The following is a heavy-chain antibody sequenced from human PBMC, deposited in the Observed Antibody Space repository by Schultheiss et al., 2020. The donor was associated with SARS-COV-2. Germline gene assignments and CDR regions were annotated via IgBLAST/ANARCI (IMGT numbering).Heavy chain of an antibody. CDR1: GFTFSSYG. J-gene: IGHJ4*02. V-gene: IGHV3-33*08. D-gene: IGHD2-15*01. CDR2: IWYDGSNK. Sequence: GGSLRLSCAASGFTFSSYGMHWVRQAPGKGLEWVAVIWYDGSNKYYADSVKGRFTISRVNSKNTLYLQMNSLRAEDTAVYYCARDGRCSGGSCYLSYFDYWGQGTLVTVSS. CDR3: ARDGRCSGGSCYLSYFDY.